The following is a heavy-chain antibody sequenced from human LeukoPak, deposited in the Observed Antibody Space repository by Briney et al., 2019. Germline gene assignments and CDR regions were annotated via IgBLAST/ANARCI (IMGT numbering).Heavy chain of an antibody. CDR3: AGGNLDTAMPTPFDY. V-gene: IGHV1-69*04. Sequence: GASVKVSCKASGGTFSSYAISWVRQAPGQGLEWMGRIIPILGIANYAQKFQGRVTITADKSTSTAYMELSSLRSEDTAVYYCAGGNLDTAMPTPFDYWGQGTLVTVSS. D-gene: IGHD5-18*01. CDR2: IIPILGIA. CDR1: GGTFSSYA. J-gene: IGHJ4*02.